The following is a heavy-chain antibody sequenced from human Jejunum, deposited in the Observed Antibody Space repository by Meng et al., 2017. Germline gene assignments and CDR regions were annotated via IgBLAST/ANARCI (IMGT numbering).Heavy chain of an antibody. Sequence: SLTLSCAASAIIFSSYAVHWVRQAPGDGLEWVAVISYYGSRKYHADSVKGRFTISRDHSKSTVYLQMNSLRAEDTAVYYCARDYYDSSATQGGESEYWGQGTLVTVSS. CDR1: AIIFSSYA. J-gene: IGHJ4*02. V-gene: IGHV3-30*11. CDR3: ARDYYDSSATQGGESEY. D-gene: IGHD3-22*01. CDR2: ISYYGSRK.